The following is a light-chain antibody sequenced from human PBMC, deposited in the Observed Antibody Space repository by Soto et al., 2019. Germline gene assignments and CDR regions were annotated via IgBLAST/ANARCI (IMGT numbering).Light chain of an antibody. J-gene: IGKJ3*01. Sequence: EIVMTQSPATLSVSPGERATLSCRASQSVSSNLVWYQQKPGQAPRLLIYGASTRATGIPARFSGSGSGTEFTLTISGLQSEDFAFYYCQQYNTWPTFGPGTKVDIK. CDR1: QSVSSN. V-gene: IGKV3-15*01. CDR2: GAS. CDR3: QQYNTWPT.